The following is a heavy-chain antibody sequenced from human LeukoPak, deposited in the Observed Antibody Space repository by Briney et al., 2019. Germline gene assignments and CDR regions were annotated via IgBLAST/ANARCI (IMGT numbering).Heavy chain of an antibody. V-gene: IGHV5-51*01. D-gene: IGHD2-15*01. CDR2: IYPGDSDT. CDR1: GSRFTIYW. Sequence: GESLQISCQGSGSRFTIYWIGWVRQVPGKGLEWMGIIYPGDSDTRYSPSFQGQVTISADKSISTAYLQWSSLKASDTAMYYCARYCSGGSCYFPFDYWGQGTLVTVSS. CDR3: ARYCSGGSCYFPFDY. J-gene: IGHJ4*02.